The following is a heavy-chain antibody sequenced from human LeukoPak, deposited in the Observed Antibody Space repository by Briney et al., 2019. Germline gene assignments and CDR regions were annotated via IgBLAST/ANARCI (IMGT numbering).Heavy chain of an antibody. CDR1: GYTFTGYY. CDR2: IDPNSGVT. J-gene: IGHJ4*02. CDR3: ASSGGIAAAGHFDY. Sequence: AASVKVSCKASGYTFTGYYMHWVRQAPGQGLEWMGRIDPNSGVTNYAQNFQGRVTMTRDTSITTAYMDLSGLRSDDTAVYYCASSGGIAAAGHFDYWGQGTLVTVSS. D-gene: IGHD6-13*01. V-gene: IGHV1-2*06.